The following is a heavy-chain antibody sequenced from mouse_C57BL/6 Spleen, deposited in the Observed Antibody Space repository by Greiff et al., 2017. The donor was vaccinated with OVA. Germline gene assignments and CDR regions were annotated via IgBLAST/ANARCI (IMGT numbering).Heavy chain of an antibody. CDR1: GYTFTSYD. V-gene: IGHV1-85*01. CDR3: ARGDYSNYGDAMDY. CDR2: IYPRDGST. J-gene: IGHJ4*01. Sequence: QVQLKQSGPELVKPGASVKLSCKASGYTFTSYDINWVKQRPGQGLEWIGWIYPRDGSTKYNEKFKGKATLTVDTSSSTAYMELHSLTSEDSAVYFCARGDYSNYGDAMDYWGQGTSVTVSA. D-gene: IGHD2-5*01.